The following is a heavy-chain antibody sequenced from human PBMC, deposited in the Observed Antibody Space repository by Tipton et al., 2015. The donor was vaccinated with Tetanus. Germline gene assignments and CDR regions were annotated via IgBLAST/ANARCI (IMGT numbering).Heavy chain of an antibody. J-gene: IGHJ6*02. D-gene: IGHD3-10*01. CDR3: AKDTSVATDKGGTDV. V-gene: IGHV3-43*01. CDR2: IRWNGGGT. CDR1: GFTFDDYT. Sequence: SLRLSCAASGFTFDDYTMHWVRQAPGKGLEWVSLIRWNGGGTHYADSVKGRFTVSRDNSKNSLYLQMNSLRTEDTALYYCAKDTSVATDKGGTDVWGLGTTVTVFS.